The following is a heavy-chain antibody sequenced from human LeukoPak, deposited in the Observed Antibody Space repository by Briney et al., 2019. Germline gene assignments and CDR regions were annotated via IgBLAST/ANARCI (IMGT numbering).Heavy chain of an antibody. CDR3: ARGPGSGAGLDV. CDR2: IGRTDNS. Sequence: GGSLRLSCAASGFTFTNYDFHWVRHAPGKGLEWVSTIGRTDNSYYPGSVKGRFTISREDAKNSLYLQMNNLRAGDTAVYYCARGPGSGAGLDVWGKGTTVTVSS. D-gene: IGHD3-3*01. J-gene: IGHJ6*04. V-gene: IGHV3-13*01. CDR1: GFTFTNYD.